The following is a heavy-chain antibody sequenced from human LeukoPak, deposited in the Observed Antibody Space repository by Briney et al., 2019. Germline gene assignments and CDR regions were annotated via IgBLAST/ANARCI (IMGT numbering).Heavy chain of an antibody. D-gene: IGHD6-13*01. CDR1: GFIFSNYA. V-gene: IGHV3-23*01. CDR3: AKGRSGIAAAGLNY. CDR2: ISGTAGSA. Sequence: GGSLRLSCAASGFIFSNYAMSWVRQAPGKGLEWVSSISGTAGSAYYADSVKGRFTISRDNSMNMLYLQMNNLRVEDTAVYYCAKGRSGIAAAGLNYWGQGTLVTVSS. J-gene: IGHJ4*02.